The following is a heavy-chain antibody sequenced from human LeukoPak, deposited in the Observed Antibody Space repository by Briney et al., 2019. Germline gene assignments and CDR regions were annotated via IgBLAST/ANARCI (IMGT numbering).Heavy chain of an antibody. Sequence: GGSLRLSCAASGFAFGSEAMSWVRQSPARGLEWVASISPGGGTTYYADSVKGRFTISRDNSKNTLYLQMNSLRAEDTAVYYCAKDSVWFGDVLGGMDVWGQGTTVSVSS. CDR3: AKDSVWFGDVLGGMDV. D-gene: IGHD3-10*01. CDR2: ISPGGGTT. V-gene: IGHV3-23*01. J-gene: IGHJ6*02. CDR1: GFAFGSEA.